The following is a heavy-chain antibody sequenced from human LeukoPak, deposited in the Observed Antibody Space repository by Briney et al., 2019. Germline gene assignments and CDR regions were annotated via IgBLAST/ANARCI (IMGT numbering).Heavy chain of an antibody. CDR2: IYYSGST. V-gene: IGHV4-59*12. CDR1: GGSISSYY. CDR3: ARERDCSSTSCYSPSRGWFDP. Sequence: SETLSLTCTVSGGSISSYYWSWIRQPPGKGLEWIGYIYYSGSTNYNPSLKSRVTISVDTSKNQFSLKLSSVTAADTAVYYCARERDCSSTSCYSPSRGWFDPWGQGTLVTVSS. D-gene: IGHD2-2*01. J-gene: IGHJ5*02.